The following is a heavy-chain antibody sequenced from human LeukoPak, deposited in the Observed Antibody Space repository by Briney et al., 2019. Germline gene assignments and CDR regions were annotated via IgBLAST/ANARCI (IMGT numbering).Heavy chain of an antibody. J-gene: IGHJ5*02. Sequence: PGGSLRLSCVASGFTFASYAMSWVRQAPGKGLEYVSSINSANHMYYADSVKGRFTISRDNAKNSLFLQMNNLRGEDTAVYYCTREDCSNVRCYGASDAWGQGTLVTVSS. CDR3: TREDCSNVRCYGASDA. CDR1: GFTFASYA. D-gene: IGHD2-2*01. V-gene: IGHV3-69-1*01. CDR2: INSANHM.